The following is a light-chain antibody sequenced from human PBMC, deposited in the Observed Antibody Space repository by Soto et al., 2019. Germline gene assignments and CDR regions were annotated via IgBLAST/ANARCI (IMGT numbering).Light chain of an antibody. CDR2: DVS. Sequence: QSALTQPASVSGSPGQSITISCTGTSSDVGGYNYVSWYQQHPGKAPKLMIYDVSNRPSGVSNRFSGSKSGNTASLTISGLPAEDEADYYCSSYTSSSRDFGTGTKVTVL. V-gene: IGLV2-14*01. J-gene: IGLJ1*01. CDR1: SSDVGGYNY. CDR3: SSYTSSSRD.